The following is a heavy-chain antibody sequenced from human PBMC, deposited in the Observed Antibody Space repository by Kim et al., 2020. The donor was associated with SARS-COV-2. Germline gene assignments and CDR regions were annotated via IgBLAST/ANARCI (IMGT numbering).Heavy chain of an antibody. V-gene: IGHV1-3*01. D-gene: IGHD3-16*01. Sequence: APVKVSCKTSGHFFTRDSIHWVRQAPGQGLEWMGGIDCGNGNTIYSQKFQGRVTFTTDTSASTAYMELSFLRSEDSAGYYCLGGFYFDYWGQGTLVTAS. CDR3: LGGFYFDY. CDR2: IDCGNGNT. J-gene: IGHJ4*02. CDR1: GHFFTRDS.